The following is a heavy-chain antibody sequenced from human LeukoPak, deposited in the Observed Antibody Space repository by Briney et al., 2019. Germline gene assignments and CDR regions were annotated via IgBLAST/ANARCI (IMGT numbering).Heavy chain of an antibody. CDR3: ARGGSYLSAFDI. J-gene: IGHJ3*02. V-gene: IGHV3-30*02. CDR2: IRYDGSNK. CDR1: GFTFSSYG. Sequence: GGSLRLSCAASGFTFSSYGMHWVRQAPGKGLEWVAFIRYDGSNKYYADSVKGRFTISRDNSKNTLYMQMNSLRGEDTAVYYCARGGSYLSAFDIWGQGTMVTVSS. D-gene: IGHD1-26*01.